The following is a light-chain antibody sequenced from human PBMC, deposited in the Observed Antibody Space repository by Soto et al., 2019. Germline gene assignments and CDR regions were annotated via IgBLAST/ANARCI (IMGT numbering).Light chain of an antibody. CDR3: HSSDSSLSGSV. J-gene: IGLJ2*01. V-gene: IGLV1-40*01. CDR2: GNS. Sequence: QSVLTQPPSVSGAPGQRVTISCTGSSSNIGAGYDVHWYQQLPGTAPKLLIYGNSNRPSGVPDRFSGSKSGTSASLAITGLQADDEADYYCHSSDSSLSGSVFGAGTQLTVL. CDR1: SSNIGAGYD.